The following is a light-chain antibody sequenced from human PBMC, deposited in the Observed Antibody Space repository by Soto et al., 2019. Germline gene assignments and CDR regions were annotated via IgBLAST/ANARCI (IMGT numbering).Light chain of an antibody. CDR2: TNN. V-gene: IGLV1-44*01. CDR3: AAWDDSLSGYV. Sequence: QSVLTQPPSASGTPGQRVTISFSGSSSNIGSNTVNWYQQLPGTAHKLLIYTNNQRPSGVPDRFSGSKSGTSASLAISGLQSEDEADYYCAAWDDSLSGYVFGPGTKLPVL. CDR1: SSNIGSNT. J-gene: IGLJ1*01.